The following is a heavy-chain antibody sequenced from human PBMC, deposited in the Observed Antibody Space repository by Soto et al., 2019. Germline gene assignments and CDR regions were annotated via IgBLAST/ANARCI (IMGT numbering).Heavy chain of an antibody. CDR3: ATSDWAW. J-gene: IGHJ4*02. D-gene: IGHD3-9*01. Sequence: QVQIVQSGPEEKSPGASIKLSCTTSGYIFADYAIHWVRQAPGQGLEWVGWIKADNGDTRYSPKFQGRLIITRDISPSPSYMELSDLRSADTGVFYCATSDWAWWGRGTLITVSS. CDR2: IKADNGDT. CDR1: GYIFADYA. V-gene: IGHV1-3*05.